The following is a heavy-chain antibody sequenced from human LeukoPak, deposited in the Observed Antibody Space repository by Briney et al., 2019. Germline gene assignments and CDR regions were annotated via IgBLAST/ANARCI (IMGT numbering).Heavy chain of an antibody. J-gene: IGHJ4*02. Sequence: SETLSLTCAVYGGSFSGYYWSWIRQPPGKGLEWIGEINHSGSTYYNPSLKSRVTISVDTSKNQFSLKLSSVTAADTAVYYCASGWYDFDYWGQGTLVTVSS. CDR3: ASGWYDFDY. D-gene: IGHD6-13*01. CDR1: GGSFSGYY. V-gene: IGHV4-34*01. CDR2: INHSGST.